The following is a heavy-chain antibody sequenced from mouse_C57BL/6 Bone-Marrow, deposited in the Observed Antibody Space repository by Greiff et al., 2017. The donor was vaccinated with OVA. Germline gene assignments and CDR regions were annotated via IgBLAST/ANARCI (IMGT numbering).Heavy chain of an antibody. J-gene: IGHJ2*01. V-gene: IGHV5-6*01. CDR3: ARHRRYFDY. CDR2: ISSGGSYT. Sequence: EVQVVESGGDLVKPGGSLKLSCAASGFTFSSYGMSWVRQTPDKRLEWVATISSGGSYTYYPDSVKGRFTISRDNAKNTLYLQISSLKSEDTAMSYCARHRRYFDYWGQGTTLTVTS. CDR1: GFTFSSYG.